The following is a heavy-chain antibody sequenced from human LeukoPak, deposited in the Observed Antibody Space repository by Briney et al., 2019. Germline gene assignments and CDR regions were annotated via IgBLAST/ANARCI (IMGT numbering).Heavy chain of an antibody. Sequence: ASVKVSCKASGYTFTGYYMHWVRQAPGQGHEWMGWINPNSGGTNYAQKFQGRVTMTRDTSISTAYMELSRLRSDDTAVYYCARDGTTFGGVIVNFDYWGQGTLVTVSS. CDR2: INPNSGGT. D-gene: IGHD3-16*02. CDR1: GYTFTGYY. J-gene: IGHJ4*02. V-gene: IGHV1-2*02. CDR3: ARDGTTFGGVIVNFDY.